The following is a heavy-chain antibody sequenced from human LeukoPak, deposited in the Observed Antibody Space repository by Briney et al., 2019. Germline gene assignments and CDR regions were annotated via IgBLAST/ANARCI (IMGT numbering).Heavy chain of an antibody. CDR2: IWTDGGT. V-gene: IGHV3-53*01. D-gene: IGHD2-2*01. CDR3: VKRTMAGVLERRTYYFDY. J-gene: IGHJ4*02. Sequence: GGSLRLSCAASGFTVTYYYMSWVRQAPGKGLEWVSVIWTDGGTYYADSVKGRFTISRDNSKSTLFLQMNSLRAEDTALYYCVKRTMAGVLERRTYYFDYWGQGSLVTVSP. CDR1: GFTVTYYY.